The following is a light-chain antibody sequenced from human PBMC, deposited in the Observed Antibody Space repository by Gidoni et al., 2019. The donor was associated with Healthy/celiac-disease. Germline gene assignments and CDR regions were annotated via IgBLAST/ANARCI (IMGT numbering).Light chain of an antibody. Sequence: DIVFTQSPGTLPLSPGESATLACMASQSVSSSYLAWYQQKPGQAPRRLIYGASSRTTGIPDRCSGSGSGTDFTLTISRLEPEDVAVYYCQQYGSSPLYTFGQGTKLEIK. V-gene: IGKV3-20*01. CDR3: QQYGSSPLYT. CDR1: QSVSSSY. J-gene: IGKJ2*01. CDR2: GAS.